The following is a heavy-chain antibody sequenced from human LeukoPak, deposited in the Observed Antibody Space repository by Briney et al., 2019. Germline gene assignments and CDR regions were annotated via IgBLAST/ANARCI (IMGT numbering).Heavy chain of an antibody. V-gene: IGHV1-18*01. Sequence: ASVKVSCKASGYTFTSYGISWVRQAPGQGLEWMGWISAYNGNTNYAQKLQGRVTTTTDTSTSTAYMELRSLRSDDTAVYYCAKTEQWPRDYYYYGMDVWGQGTTVTVSS. CDR2: ISAYNGNT. CDR3: AKTEQWPRDYYYYGMDV. CDR1: GYTFTSYG. D-gene: IGHD6-19*01. J-gene: IGHJ6*02.